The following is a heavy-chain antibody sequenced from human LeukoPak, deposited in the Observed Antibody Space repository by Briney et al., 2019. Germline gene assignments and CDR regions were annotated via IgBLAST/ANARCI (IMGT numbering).Heavy chain of an antibody. Sequence: GGSLRLSCAASGFTFSKAWMYWVRQAPGKGLEWVGRIKSKTDGGTTDYAAPVKGRFTISRDDSKNTLFLQMNSLKTEDTATYYCTTPKYSGYHFYFWGQGTLVTVSS. V-gene: IGHV3-15*07. CDR3: TTPKYSGYHFYF. D-gene: IGHD5-12*01. J-gene: IGHJ4*02. CDR1: GFTFSKAW. CDR2: IKSKTDGGTT.